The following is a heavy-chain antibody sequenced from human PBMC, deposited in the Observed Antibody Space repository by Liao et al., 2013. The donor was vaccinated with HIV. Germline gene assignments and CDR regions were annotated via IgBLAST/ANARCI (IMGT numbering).Heavy chain of an antibody. CDR3: ARARRNDALTPYTGGFYFMDV. J-gene: IGHJ6*03. D-gene: IGHD1-1*01. CDR2: ISRTGSA. V-gene: IGHV4-61*02. Sequence: QVQMQESGPGLVKTLETLSLTCSVSRGSMNTGSFYWSWIRQPVGKGLEWIGRISRTGSADYSPSLKRRVTMSIDTSKSQFSLQLKSVTRADTAVYFCARARRNDALTPYTGGFYFMDVWGKGTTVTVSS. CDR1: RGSMNTGSFY.